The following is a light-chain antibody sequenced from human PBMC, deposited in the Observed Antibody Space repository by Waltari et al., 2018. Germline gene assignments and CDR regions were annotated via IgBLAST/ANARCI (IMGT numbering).Light chain of an antibody. CDR2: DAS. CDR1: QSVSSN. V-gene: IGKV3-15*01. CDR3: QQYNRWPPIT. Sequence: VVLTQSPATLPVPPGESALIPCRASQSVSSNLAWYQQKPGQAPRLLIYDASTRASSIPARFRGSGSGTEFTLTINSLQSEDSATYYCQQYNRWPPITFGQGTRLDIK. J-gene: IGKJ5*01.